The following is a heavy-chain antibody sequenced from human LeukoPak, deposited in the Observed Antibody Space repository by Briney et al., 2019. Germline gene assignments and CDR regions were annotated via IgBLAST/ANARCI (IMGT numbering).Heavy chain of an antibody. V-gene: IGHV3-23*01. D-gene: IGHD3-10*01. CDR1: GFTFSSYA. CDR3: AKGFYHYFGSGSYTLDF. J-gene: IGHJ4*02. CDR2: ISGRDNGT. Sequence: PGRSLRLSCAASGFTFSSYAMTWVRQAPGKGLELVSGISGRDNGTWYADSVKGRFTISRDNSKNTLYLQMNSLTGEDTAVYYCAKGFYHYFGSGSYTLDFWGQGTQVTVSS.